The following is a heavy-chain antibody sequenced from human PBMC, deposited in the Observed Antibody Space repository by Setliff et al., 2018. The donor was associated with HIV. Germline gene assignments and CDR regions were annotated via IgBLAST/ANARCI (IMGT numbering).Heavy chain of an antibody. V-gene: IGHV3-72*01. CDR1: GFVFTDHS. D-gene: IGHD1-26*01. CDR2: TGNKASSDTT. J-gene: IGHJ4*02. Sequence: GSLRLSCAASGFVFTDHSLHWVRQAPGKGLEWVGRTGNKASSDTTQYAASVKGRFTISRDDSKNLVFLQMNSLKTEDTAMYYCTRSKWGSGFDYWGQGTLVTVSS. CDR3: TRSKWGSGFDY.